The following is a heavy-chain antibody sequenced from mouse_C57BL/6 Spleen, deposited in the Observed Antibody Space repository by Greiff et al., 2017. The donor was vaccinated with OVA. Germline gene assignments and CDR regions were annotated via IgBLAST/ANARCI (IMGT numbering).Heavy chain of an antibody. CDR2: IDPENGDT. Sequence: VQLQQSGAELVRPGASVKLSCTASGFNIKDDYMHWVKQRPEQGLEWIGWIDPENGDTEYASKFQGKATITADTSSNKAYLQLSSLTSEDTAVYYCTRGSLNYYAMDYWGQGTSVTVSS. CDR1: GFNIKDDY. CDR3: TRGSLNYYAMDY. V-gene: IGHV14-4*01. D-gene: IGHD6-2*01. J-gene: IGHJ4*01.